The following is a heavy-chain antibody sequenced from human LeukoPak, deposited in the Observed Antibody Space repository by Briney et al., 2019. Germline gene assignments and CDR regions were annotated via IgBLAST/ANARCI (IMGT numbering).Heavy chain of an antibody. Sequence: ASPSVSSTLSGYTLTELSMHWVRQAPGKGREWMGGFDPEDGETIYAQKFQGRVTMTEDTSTDKAYMELSSLRSEDTAVYYCATDLSGAVATGDWGQGTLVTVSS. CDR1: GYTLTELS. J-gene: IGHJ4*02. D-gene: IGHD5-12*01. V-gene: IGHV1-24*01. CDR2: FDPEDGET. CDR3: ATDLSGAVATGD.